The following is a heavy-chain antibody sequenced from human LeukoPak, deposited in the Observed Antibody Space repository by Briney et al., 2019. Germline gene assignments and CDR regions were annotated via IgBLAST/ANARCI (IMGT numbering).Heavy chain of an antibody. D-gene: IGHD6-13*01. Sequence: ASAKVSCKASGYTFTSYYMHWVRQAPGQGLEWMGIINPSGGSTSYAQKFQGRVTMTRDTSTSTVYMELSSLRSEDTAVYYCARSKYSSSWYGRYYYYGMDVWGQGTTVTVSS. CDR3: ARSKYSSSWYGRYYYYGMDV. CDR1: GYTFTSYY. V-gene: IGHV1-46*01. J-gene: IGHJ6*02. CDR2: INPSGGST.